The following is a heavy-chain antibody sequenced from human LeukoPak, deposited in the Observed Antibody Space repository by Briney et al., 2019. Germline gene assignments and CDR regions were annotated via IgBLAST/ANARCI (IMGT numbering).Heavy chain of an antibody. J-gene: IGHJ3*02. CDR1: GGSIINYY. Sequence: SETLSLTCTVSGGSIINYYWSWVRQPAGKGLEWIGRIFSSGSTDYNPSLKSRGTMSVDTCKNQFSLKLTSMTAADTAVYYCARRKVLPTAVDAFDIWGQGTMVTVSS. D-gene: IGHD2-2*01. V-gene: IGHV4-4*07. CDR2: IFSSGST. CDR3: ARRKVLPTAVDAFDI.